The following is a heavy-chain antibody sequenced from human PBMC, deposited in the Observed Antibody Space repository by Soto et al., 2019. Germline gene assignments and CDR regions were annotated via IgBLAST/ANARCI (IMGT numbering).Heavy chain of an antibody. Sequence: GGSLRLSCTASGFTFRDYAMNWVRQAPGKGLEWVSTIGGSDGSTYYADSVKGRFNISRDNSKNTLYLRMNSLRVEDTAVYSCATDPVDIGAYFDYWGQGTLVTVSS. CDR1: GFTFRDYA. CDR3: ATDPVDIGAYFDY. D-gene: IGHD2-15*01. V-gene: IGHV3-23*01. CDR2: IGGSDGST. J-gene: IGHJ4*02.